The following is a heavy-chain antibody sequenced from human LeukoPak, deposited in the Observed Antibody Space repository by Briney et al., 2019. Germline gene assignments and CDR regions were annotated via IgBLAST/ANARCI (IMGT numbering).Heavy chain of an antibody. J-gene: IGHJ3*02. CDR3: ARDITASIEFIDIVVVPAASDAFDI. CDR2: INYDSAYI. CDR1: GLTFSGYT. D-gene: IGHD2-2*01. Sequence: GGSLRLSCAASGLTFSGYTMSWVRQAPGKGLEWVSSINYDSAYIYYADSVKGRFTISRDNAKNSLYLQMNSLRAEDTAVYYCARDITASIEFIDIVVVPAASDAFDIWGQGTMVTVSS. V-gene: IGHV3-21*01.